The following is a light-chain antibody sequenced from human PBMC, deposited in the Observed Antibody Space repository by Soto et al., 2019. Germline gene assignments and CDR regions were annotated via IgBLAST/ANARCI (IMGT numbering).Light chain of an antibody. CDR3: MQALQTPL. CDR1: QSLLHSNGYNY. V-gene: IGKV2-28*01. CDR2: LGS. J-gene: IGKJ4*01. Sequence: DIVMTQSPLSLPVTPGEPASISCRSSQSLLHSNGYNYLDWYLQKPGQSPQLLIYLGSNRASGVPYRFRGSGSGTDFTLKISRVETEDVGVYYCMQALQTPLFGGGTKVEIK.